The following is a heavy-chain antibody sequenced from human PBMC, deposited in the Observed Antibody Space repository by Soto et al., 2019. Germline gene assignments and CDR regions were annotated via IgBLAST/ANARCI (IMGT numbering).Heavy chain of an antibody. Sequence: GGSLRLSCAASGFTFSDYYMSWIRQAPGKGLEWVSYISSSGSTIYYADSVKGRFTISRDNAKNSLYLQMNSLRAEDTAVYYCARAKYQLLPSRETGPFFDYWGQGTLVTVSS. CDR2: ISSSGSTI. V-gene: IGHV3-11*01. D-gene: IGHD2-2*01. J-gene: IGHJ4*02. CDR1: GFTFSDYY. CDR3: ARAKYQLLPSRETGPFFDY.